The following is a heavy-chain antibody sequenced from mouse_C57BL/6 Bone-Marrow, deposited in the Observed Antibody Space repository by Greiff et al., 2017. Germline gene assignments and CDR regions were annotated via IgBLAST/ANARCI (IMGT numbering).Heavy chain of an antibody. J-gene: IGHJ4*01. CDR1: GYTFTSYW. Sequence: VQLQQPGAELVKPGASVKMSCKASGYTFTSYWITWVKQRPGQGLEWIGDIYPGSGSTNYNEKFKSKATLTVDTSSSTAYMQLSSLTSEDSAVYYCARGGSSFPYAMDSWGQGASVTVSS. CDR3: ARGGSSFPYAMDS. D-gene: IGHD1-1*01. V-gene: IGHV1-55*01. CDR2: IYPGSGST.